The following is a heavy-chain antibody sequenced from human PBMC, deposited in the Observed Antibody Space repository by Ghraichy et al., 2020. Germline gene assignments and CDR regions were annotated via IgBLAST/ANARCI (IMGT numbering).Heavy chain of an antibody. J-gene: IGHJ5*02. Sequence: GGSLRLSCAASGFTFSSYSMNWVRQAPGKGLEWVSSISSSSSYIYYADSVKGRFTISRDNAKNSLYLQMNSLRAEDTAVYYCARDLHIAVAGTMGFDPWGQGTLVTVSS. CDR1: GFTFSSYS. CDR2: ISSSSSYI. D-gene: IGHD6-19*01. V-gene: IGHV3-21*01. CDR3: ARDLHIAVAGTMGFDP.